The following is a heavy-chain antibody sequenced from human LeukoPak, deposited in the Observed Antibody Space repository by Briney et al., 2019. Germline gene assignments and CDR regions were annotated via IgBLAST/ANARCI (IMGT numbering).Heavy chain of an antibody. D-gene: IGHD3-3*01. V-gene: IGHV4-34*01. CDR3: ASWDYDFWSGYPKAFDY. CDR2: INHSGST. Sequence: SETLSLTCAVYGGSFSGYYWSWIRQPPGKGLEWIGEINHSGSTNYNPSLKSRVTISVDTSKNQFSLKLGSVTAADTGVYYCASWDYDFWSGYPKAFDYWGQGTLVTVSS. CDR1: GGSFSGYY. J-gene: IGHJ4*02.